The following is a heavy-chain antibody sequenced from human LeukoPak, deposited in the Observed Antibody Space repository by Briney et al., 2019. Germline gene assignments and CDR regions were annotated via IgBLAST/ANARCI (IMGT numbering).Heavy chain of an antibody. V-gene: IGHV3-30-3*01. CDR2: ISYDGSNK. CDR3: AREKLRAASAFDY. D-gene: IGHD6-13*01. J-gene: IGHJ4*02. CDR1: GFTFSSYA. Sequence: HPGGSLRLSCAASGFTFSSYAMHWVRQAPGKGLEWVAVISYDGSNKYYADSVKGRFTISRDNSKNTLYLQMNSLRAEDTAVYYCAREKLRAASAFDYWGQGTLVTVSS.